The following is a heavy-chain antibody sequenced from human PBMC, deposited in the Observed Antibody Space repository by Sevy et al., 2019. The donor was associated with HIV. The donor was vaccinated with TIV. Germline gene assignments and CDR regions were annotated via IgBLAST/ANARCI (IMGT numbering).Heavy chain of an antibody. D-gene: IGHD1-26*01. J-gene: IGHJ5*02. CDR2: ISGGGDST. CDR1: GFTFSSYA. CDR3: AKDRGGSYIFDP. Sequence: GGSLRLSCAASGFTFSSYAMSWVRQAPGKGLEWVSAISGGGDSTYYADSVKGRFTICRDNSKNTLYLQMNSLRAEDTAVYYCAKDRGGSYIFDPWGQGTLVTVSS. V-gene: IGHV3-23*01.